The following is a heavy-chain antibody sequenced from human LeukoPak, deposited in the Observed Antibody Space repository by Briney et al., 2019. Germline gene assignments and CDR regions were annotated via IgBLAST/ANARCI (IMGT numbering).Heavy chain of an antibody. J-gene: IGHJ4*02. D-gene: IGHD5-12*01. CDR1: GFTFSSYA. V-gene: IGHV3-30*04. CDR2: ISYDGSNK. Sequence: GGSLRLSCAASGFTFSSYAMHWVRQAPGKGLEWVAVISYDGSNKYYADSVKGRFTISRDNSKNTLYLQMNSLRPEDTAVYYCARARPSMWIDYWGQGTLVTVSS. CDR3: ARARPSMWIDY.